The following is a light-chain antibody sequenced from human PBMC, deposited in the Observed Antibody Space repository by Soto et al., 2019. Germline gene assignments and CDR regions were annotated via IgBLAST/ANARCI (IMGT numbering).Light chain of an antibody. CDR3: AAWDDSLNGLV. CDR2: TNS. CDR1: SSNIGSNT. V-gene: IGLV1-44*01. J-gene: IGLJ1*01. Sequence: SALTQPPSASGTPGQRVTISCSGSSSNIGSNTVKWYQHLPGTAPKLLIYTNSQRPSGVPDRFSGSKSGTSASLAISGLQSEDEADYYCAAWDDSLNGLVFGTGTKLTVL.